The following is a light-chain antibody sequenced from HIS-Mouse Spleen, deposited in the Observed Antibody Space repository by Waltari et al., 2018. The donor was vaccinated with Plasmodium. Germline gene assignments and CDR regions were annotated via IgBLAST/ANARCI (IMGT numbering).Light chain of an antibody. V-gene: IGKV1-39*01. CDR3: QQSYSTWT. CDR1: QSISSY. Sequence: IRLTKSPSSRPDSVEDRVPITCRASQSISSYLNWYQQKPGKAPKLLIYAASSLQSGVPSRFSGSGSGTDFTLTISSLQPEDFATYYCQQSYSTWTFGQGTKVEIK. J-gene: IGKJ1*01. CDR2: AAS.